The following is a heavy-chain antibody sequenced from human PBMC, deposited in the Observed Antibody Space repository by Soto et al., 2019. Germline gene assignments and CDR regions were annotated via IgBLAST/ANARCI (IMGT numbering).Heavy chain of an antibody. D-gene: IGHD3-10*01. CDR2: ISAYNGNT. CDR3: ARDLRIFPTGFAS. J-gene: IGHJ1*01. CDR1: GYTLASYG. Sequence: SAEACCKASGYTLASYGISWVRQSPEQGLEWMGWISAYNGNTNYAQKLQGRVTMTTDTSTSTAYMELRSLRSDDTAVYYPARDLRIFPTGFASWGKRTLVP. V-gene: IGHV1-18*01.